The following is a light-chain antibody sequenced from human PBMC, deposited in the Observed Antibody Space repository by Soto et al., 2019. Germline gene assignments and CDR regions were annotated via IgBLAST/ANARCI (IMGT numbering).Light chain of an antibody. CDR2: AAS. Sequence: DIQMTQSPSTLSASVGDRVTITCRASQSISTWLAWYQQKPGRAPKLLIYAASRLQSGVPSRFSGSGSGTDFTLTISSLQPEDVATYFCQQAYGFAFTFGPGTKVDV. CDR1: QSISTW. CDR3: QQAYGFAFT. J-gene: IGKJ3*01. V-gene: IGKV1-12*01.